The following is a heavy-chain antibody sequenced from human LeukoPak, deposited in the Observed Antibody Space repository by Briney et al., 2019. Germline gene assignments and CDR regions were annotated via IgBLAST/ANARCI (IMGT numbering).Heavy chain of an antibody. V-gene: IGHV3-23*01. CDR2: ISGSGGST. Sequence: PGGSLRLSCAASGFTFSSYAMSWVRQAPGKGLEWVSAISGSGGSTYYADPVKGRFTISRDNSKNTLYLQMNSLRAEDTAVYYCAKDRSLYYYDSSGYYYFDYWGQGTLVTVSS. D-gene: IGHD3-22*01. J-gene: IGHJ4*02. CDR1: GFTFSSYA. CDR3: AKDRSLYYYDSSGYYYFDY.